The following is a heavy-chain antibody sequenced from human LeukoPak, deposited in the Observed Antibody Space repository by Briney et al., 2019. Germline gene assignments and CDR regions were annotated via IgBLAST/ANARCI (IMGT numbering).Heavy chain of an antibody. CDR3: ARDSGTTGEVKFDP. J-gene: IGHJ5*02. V-gene: IGHV4-4*07. CDR1: GSSISRYY. Sequence: SETLSLTCTVSGSSISRYYWSWIRQPAGKGLQWIGRIYGSGSTTYNPSLKSRLTMSVDTSKNQFSLKLSSMTAADTAIYYCARDSGTTGEVKFDPWGQGTLVTVSS. D-gene: IGHD3-10*01. CDR2: IYGSGST.